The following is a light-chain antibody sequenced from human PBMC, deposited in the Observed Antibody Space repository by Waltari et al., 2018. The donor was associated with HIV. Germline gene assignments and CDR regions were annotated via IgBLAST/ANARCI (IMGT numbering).Light chain of an antibody. CDR3: GTWDSGLSAVV. Sequence: QSVLTQPPPVSAAPGPAVTISLSGIRPIIGCNVFSWYQPLPGTAPKLLIFDNYKRPSGIPDRFSGSKSGTSATLGITGLQTGDEADYYCGTWDSGLSAVVFGGGTKLTVL. CDR2: DNY. CDR1: RPIIGCNV. V-gene: IGLV1-51*01. J-gene: IGLJ3*02.